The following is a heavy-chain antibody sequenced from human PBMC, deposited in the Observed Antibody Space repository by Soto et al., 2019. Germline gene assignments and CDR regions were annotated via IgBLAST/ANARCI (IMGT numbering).Heavy chain of an antibody. J-gene: IGHJ6*03. CDR3: AGGASVVVATRRLMDF. Sequence: QVQPQASGPTLVKPSETLSLTCTVSGGAISRHCWTWIPQHLGDGLAWMGCISNSGTTNYIPSLISRVASSIDTQTKHCSLQLGSVSVADTAFYYCAGGASVVVATRRLMDFLGKGTTVTVSS. CDR1: GGAISRHC. CDR2: ISNSGTT. V-gene: IGHV4-59*08. D-gene: IGHD2-2*01.